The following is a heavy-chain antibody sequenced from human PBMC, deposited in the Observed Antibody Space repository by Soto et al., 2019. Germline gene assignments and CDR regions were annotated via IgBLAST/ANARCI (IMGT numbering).Heavy chain of an antibody. V-gene: IGHV1-2*04. Sequence: ASVKVSCKASGYTFTGYYMHWVRQAPGQGLEWMGWINPNSGGTNYAQKFQGWVTMTRDTSISTAYMELSRLRSDDTAVYYCARGWGTVSGSGVPPFDPWGQGTLVTVSS. CDR2: INPNSGGT. J-gene: IGHJ5*02. CDR3: ARGWGTVSGSGVPPFDP. D-gene: IGHD3-10*01. CDR1: GYTFTGYY.